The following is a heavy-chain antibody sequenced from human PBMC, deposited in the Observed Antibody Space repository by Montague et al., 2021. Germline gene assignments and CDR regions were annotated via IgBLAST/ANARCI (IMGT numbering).Heavy chain of an antibody. D-gene: IGHD2/OR15-2a*01. J-gene: IGHJ4*01. CDR2: VDFTARK. Sequence: SETLSLTCSVSGASLTDKNHHWVWIRQPPGKELEWIGSVDFTARKELKLNLKSPAYISADKTKNTFSLKLTSVTAADTSVYLCARTNLCVERLDVWGHGVMVTVSS. CDR1: GASLTDKNHH. CDR3: ARTNLCVERLDV. V-gene: IGHV4-39*02.